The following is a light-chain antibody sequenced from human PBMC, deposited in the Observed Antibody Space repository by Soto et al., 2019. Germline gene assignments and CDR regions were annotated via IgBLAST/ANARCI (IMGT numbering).Light chain of an antibody. CDR3: QQHDSSPLT. V-gene: IGKV3-20*01. CDR2: GAS. CDR1: QSVSSSF. J-gene: IGKJ4*01. Sequence: EIVLTQSPGTLSLSPGERATLSCRASQSVSSSFLAWYQQKPGQAPRLLIYGASSRATGIPDRFSGSGSGTDFTLTISRLEPEDVAVYYCQQHDSSPLTFGGGTKVEI.